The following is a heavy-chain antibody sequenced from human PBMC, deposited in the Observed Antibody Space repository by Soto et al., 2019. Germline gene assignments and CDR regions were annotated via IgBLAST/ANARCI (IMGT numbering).Heavy chain of an antibody. V-gene: IGHV3-30-3*01. J-gene: IGHJ4*02. Sequence: GGSLRLSCAASGFTFSSYAMHWVRQAPGKGLEWVAVISYDGSNKYYADSVKGRFTISRDNSKNTLYLQMNSLRAEDTAVYYCARDFTYYYDSSGYYPQGIARYWGQGTLVTVSS. CDR3: ARDFTYYYDSSGYYPQGIARY. CDR2: ISYDGSNK. D-gene: IGHD3-22*01. CDR1: GFTFSSYA.